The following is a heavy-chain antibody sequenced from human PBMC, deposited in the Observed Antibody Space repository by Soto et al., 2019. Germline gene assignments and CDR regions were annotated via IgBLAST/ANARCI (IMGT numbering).Heavy chain of an antibody. CDR3: ARARDTDYYDSSGFFDY. CDR2: IYHSGST. D-gene: IGHD3-22*01. Sequence: SETLSLTCAVSGGSISSSNWWSWVRQPPGKGLEWIGEIYHSGSTNYNPSLKSRVTISVDKSKNQFSLKLSSVTAADTAVYYCARARDTDYYDSSGFFDYWGQGTLVTVSS. V-gene: IGHV4-4*02. J-gene: IGHJ4*02. CDR1: GGSISSSNW.